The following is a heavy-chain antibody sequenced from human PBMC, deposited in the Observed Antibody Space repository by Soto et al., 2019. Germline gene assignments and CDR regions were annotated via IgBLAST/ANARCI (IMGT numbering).Heavy chain of an antibody. CDR1: GDSITSYY. CDR2: FSYSGTT. V-gene: IGHV4-59*08. Sequence: QVQLQESGPGLVKPSETLSLTCSVSGDSITSYYWNWIRQPPGKGLEWIGYFSYSGTTNYNPSLTSRITISADTSKNQFFPKLSSVTAADTAVYYCGRHLFSDVWGQGTTVTVSS. CDR3: GRHLFSDV. J-gene: IGHJ6*02. D-gene: IGHD2-21*01.